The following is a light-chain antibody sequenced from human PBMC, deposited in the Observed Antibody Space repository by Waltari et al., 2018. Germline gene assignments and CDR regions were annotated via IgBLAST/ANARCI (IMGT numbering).Light chain of an antibody. CDR2: FAS. J-gene: IGKJ1*01. CDR3: QKYNDWPWT. Sequence: ETVIMQSPATLSLSPGERATLSCRVSQNVGSTLAWYQQKPGQAPRLLIYFASTRATGIPDRFSGSGSGTEFTLTISSLDPEDVGIYYCQKYNDWPWTFGQGTKVEI. V-gene: IGKV3D-15*01. CDR1: QNVGST.